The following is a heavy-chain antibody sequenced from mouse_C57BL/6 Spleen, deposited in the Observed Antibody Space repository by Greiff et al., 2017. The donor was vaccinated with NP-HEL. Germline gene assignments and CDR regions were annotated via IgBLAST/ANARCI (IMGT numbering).Heavy chain of an antibody. D-gene: IGHD1-1*01. J-gene: IGHJ3*01. CDR1: GYTFTSYW. CDR2: IDPSDSYT. CDR3: ARGGYGSSYGFAY. V-gene: IGHV1-69*01. Sequence: QVQLQQPGAELVMPGASVKLSCKASGYTFTSYWMHWVKQRPGQGLEWIGEIDPSDSYTNYNQKFKGKSTLTVDKSSSTAYMQLSSLTSEDSAVYYCARGGYGSSYGFAYWGQGTLVTVSA.